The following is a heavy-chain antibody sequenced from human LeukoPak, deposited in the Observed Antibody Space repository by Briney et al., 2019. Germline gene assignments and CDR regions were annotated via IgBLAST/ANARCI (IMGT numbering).Heavy chain of an antibody. CDR3: ARYQLLEVTYYYYGMDV. CDR1: GYTFTSYG. J-gene: IGHJ6*02. D-gene: IGHD2-2*01. Sequence: GASVKVSCKASGYTFTSYGISWVRQAPGQGLEWMGWISAYNGNTNYAQKLQGRVTMTTDTSTSTAYMELRSLRSDDTAVYYCARYQLLEVTYYYYGMDVWGQGTTVTVPS. CDR2: ISAYNGNT. V-gene: IGHV1-18*01.